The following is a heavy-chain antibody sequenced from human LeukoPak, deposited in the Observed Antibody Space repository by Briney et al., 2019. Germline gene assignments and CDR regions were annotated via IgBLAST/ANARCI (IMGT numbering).Heavy chain of an antibody. CDR2: IYPGDSDT. V-gene: IGHV5-51*01. Sequence: GESLNISFQGPGYRFTSYWIGWVRPTPGKGPEWIGIIYPGDSDTRYSPSFQGQVTISADKSITTAYLQWSSLKAPDTAMYYCARPDSSTSYFDYWGQGTLVTVFS. CDR1: GYRFTSYW. CDR3: ARPDSSTSYFDY. D-gene: IGHD6-6*01. J-gene: IGHJ4*02.